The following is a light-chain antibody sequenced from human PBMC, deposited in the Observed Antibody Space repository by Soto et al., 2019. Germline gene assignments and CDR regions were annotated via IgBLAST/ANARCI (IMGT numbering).Light chain of an antibody. CDR2: GAS. CDR3: QQYGSSPGT. J-gene: IGKJ1*01. Sequence: EIVMTQSPATLSVSPGERATLSCRASQSVTSNYLAWYQQKPGQAPRLLIFGASIRDTGIPDRFSGSGSGTDFTLTISRLEPEDFAVYYCQQYGSSPGTFGQGTKVDI. V-gene: IGKV3-20*01. CDR1: QSVTSNY.